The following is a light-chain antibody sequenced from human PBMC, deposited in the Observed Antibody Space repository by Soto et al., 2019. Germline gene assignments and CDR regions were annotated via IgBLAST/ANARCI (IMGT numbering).Light chain of an antibody. CDR1: QSVSSNY. CDR3: QRRSNWPFT. CDR2: GAS. Sequence: VLAQSPVPRSLSPWERATLSCRASQSVSSNYLAWYQQKPGQAPRLLIYGASSRATGIPDRFSGSGSGADFTLTIRRVEPEDLAVYHCQRRSNWPFTSGPRTKVDI. J-gene: IGKJ3*01. V-gene: IGKV3D-20*02.